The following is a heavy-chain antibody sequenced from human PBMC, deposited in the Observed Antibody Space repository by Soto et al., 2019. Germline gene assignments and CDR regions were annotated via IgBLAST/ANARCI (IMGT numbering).Heavy chain of an antibody. CDR2: ISYDGSNK. CDR3: AAASRVVVVAAIDY. D-gene: IGHD2-15*01. J-gene: IGHJ4*02. V-gene: IGHV3-30*03. CDR1: GFTFSSYG. Sequence: GGSLRLSCAASGFTFSSYGMHWVRQAPGKGLEWVAVISYDGSNKYYADSVKGRFTISRDNSKNTLYLQMNSLRAEDTAVYYCAAASRVVVVAAIDYWGQGTLVTVSS.